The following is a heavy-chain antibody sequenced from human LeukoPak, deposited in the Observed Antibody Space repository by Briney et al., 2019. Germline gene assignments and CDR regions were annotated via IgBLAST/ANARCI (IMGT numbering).Heavy chain of an antibody. D-gene: IGHD2-21*02. J-gene: IGHJ6*03. CDR3: ARAGCRGGDCSHYYYYMDV. V-gene: IGHV3-30*01. CDR2: ISYDGSDK. Sequence: PGGSLRLSCAASGFTFSSYAMHWVRQAPGKGLEWVAVISYDGSDKYYPDSVKGRFSISRDNSENTLYLQMNSQRAEDTAVYYCARAGCRGGDCSHYYYYMDVWGKGTTVTVSS. CDR1: GFTFSSYA.